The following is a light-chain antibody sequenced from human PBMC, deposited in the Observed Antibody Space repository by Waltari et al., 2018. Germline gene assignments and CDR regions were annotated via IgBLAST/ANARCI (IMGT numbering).Light chain of an antibody. Sequence: DVVMTQSPLSLPVTLGQPASISCRSSQSLVSSDGNTSFNWFHQRPGQSPRRLLYKVSNRDSGVPDRFSGSGSGTDFTLRISRVEAEDVGVYYCMQGTHRPWTFGQGTKVEIK. V-gene: IGKV2-30*01. CDR1: QSLVSSDGNTS. CDR3: MQGTHRPWT. J-gene: IGKJ1*01. CDR2: KVS.